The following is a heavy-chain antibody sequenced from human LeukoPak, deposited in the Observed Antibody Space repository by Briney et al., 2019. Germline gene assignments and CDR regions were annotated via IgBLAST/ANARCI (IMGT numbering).Heavy chain of an antibody. D-gene: IGHD5-18*01. J-gene: IGHJ5*01. CDR3: ARQAIQLWFDY. CDR1: GGSISSGGYY. V-gene: IGHV4-31*03. CDR2: IYYNGST. Sequence: SQTLSLTCTVSGGSISSGGYYWSWIRQHPGKGLEWIGYIYYNGSTYYNPSLKSRVTISVDTSKNQCSPKLSSVTAADTAVYYCARQAIQLWFDYWGQGTLVTVSS.